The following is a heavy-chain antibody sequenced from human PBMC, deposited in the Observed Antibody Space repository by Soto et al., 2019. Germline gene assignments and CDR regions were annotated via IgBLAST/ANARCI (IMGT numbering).Heavy chain of an antibody. CDR2: ISAYNGNT. J-gene: IGHJ6*03. D-gene: IGHD5-18*01. CDR3: AREYSYGYRPGYYYYYMDV. Sequence: QVQLVQSGAEVKKPGASVKVSCKASGYTFTSYGISWVRQAPGQGLELMGWISAYNGNTNYAQKLQGRVTMTTDTSTSTAYMELRSLRSDDTAVYYCAREYSYGYRPGYYYYYMDVWGKGTTVTVSS. CDR1: GYTFTSYG. V-gene: IGHV1-18*01.